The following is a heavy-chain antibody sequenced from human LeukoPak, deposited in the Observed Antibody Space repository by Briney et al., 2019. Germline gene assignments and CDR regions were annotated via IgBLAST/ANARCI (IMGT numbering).Heavy chain of an antibody. CDR3: ARSGSGWFDF. CDR2: IYSDGST. J-gene: IGHJ4*02. CDR1: GFTISSNF. D-gene: IGHD6-19*01. Sequence: PGAPLRLSCASAGFTISSNFMSCLRQAPEKELEWDTVIYSDGSTYYADSVQGRFTISRDNSKNTLYLQMNGLRAGDTAVYYCARSGSGWFDFWGQGTLVTVSS. V-gene: IGHV3-53*01.